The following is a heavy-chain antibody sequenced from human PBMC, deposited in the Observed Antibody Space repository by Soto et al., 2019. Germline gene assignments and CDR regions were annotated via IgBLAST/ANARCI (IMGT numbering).Heavy chain of an antibody. CDR3: ARKDKSGYFNWFDP. CDR1: VYKFTSYW. D-gene: IGHD3-22*01. V-gene: IGHV5-51*01. CDR2: IFPSDSDT. Sequence: GEPLKISCRTSVYKFTSYWIAWVRQMPGKGLEWMGIIFPSDSDTRYSPSFQGQVTISADRSTSTVFLQWASLKASDTAVYFCARKDKSGYFNWFDPWGQGTLVTVSS. J-gene: IGHJ5*02.